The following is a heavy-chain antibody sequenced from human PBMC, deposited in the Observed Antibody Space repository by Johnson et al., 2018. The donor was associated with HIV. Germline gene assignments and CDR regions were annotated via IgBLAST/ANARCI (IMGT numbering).Heavy chain of an antibody. V-gene: IGHV3-30*04. D-gene: IGHD3-16*01. CDR2: ISYDGSDK. J-gene: IGHJ3*01. CDR1: GFTFSSFG. Sequence: QMQLVESGGGLVQPGGSLRLSCAASGFTFSSFGMHWVRQAPAKGLEWVAFISYDGSDKDNADSVRGRFTISRDNSKNTLYLQMNSLRIEDTAVYYCARGSRYTYDNDDVYLLQAFDVWGQGTVVTVSS. CDR3: ARGSRYTYDNDDVYLLQAFDV.